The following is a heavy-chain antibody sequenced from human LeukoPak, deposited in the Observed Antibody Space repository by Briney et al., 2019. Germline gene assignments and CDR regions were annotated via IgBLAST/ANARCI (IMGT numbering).Heavy chain of an antibody. CDR2: SIGSGFYT. CDR1: GFTFSDYD. Sequence: GGSLRLSCVASGFTFSDYDMTWVRQAPGKGLEYVSSIGSGFYTFSAGSVKGRFSISRDNSKSALYLQMNSLRADDTAVYFCARKLPPSSFYFDFWGRGSLVTVSS. CDR3: ARKLPPSSFYFDF. V-gene: IGHV3-23*01. D-gene: IGHD3-16*02. J-gene: IGHJ4*02.